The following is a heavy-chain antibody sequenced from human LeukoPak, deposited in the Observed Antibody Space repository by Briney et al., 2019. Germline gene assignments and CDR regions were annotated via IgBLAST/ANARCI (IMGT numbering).Heavy chain of an antibody. J-gene: IGHJ6*03. Sequence: GGSLRLSCAASGFTFSSYAMSWVRQGPGRGLEWVSAIGGSSLTIYYADSVKGRFTVSRDNSKNTLYLQMTSLKVEDTAIYYCAKGQMVRGVITSYYMDVWGKGTTVTVSS. CDR1: GFTFSSYA. V-gene: IGHV3-23*01. D-gene: IGHD3-10*01. CDR2: IGGSSLTI. CDR3: AKGQMVRGVITSYYMDV.